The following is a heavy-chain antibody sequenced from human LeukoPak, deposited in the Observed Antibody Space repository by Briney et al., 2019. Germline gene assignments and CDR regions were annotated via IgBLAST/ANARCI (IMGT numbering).Heavy chain of an antibody. CDR1: GFTFSRHA. J-gene: IGHJ4*02. CDR2: ISYDGSNK. Sequence: PGGSLRLSCSTPGFTFSRHAVHWVRRAPGKGLEWVAVISYDGSNKYCADSVKGRFTISRDNSKNTLYLQMNSLRAEDTAVYYCARHHDYVVDYWGQGTLVTVSS. CDR3: ARHHDYVVDY. V-gene: IGHV3-30-3*02. D-gene: IGHD4-17*01.